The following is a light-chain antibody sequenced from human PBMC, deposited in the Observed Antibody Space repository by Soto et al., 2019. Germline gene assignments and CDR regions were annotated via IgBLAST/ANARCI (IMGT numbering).Light chain of an antibody. CDR2: GAS. Sequence: EIVMTQSPATLSGSPGERATLSCRASQSVSSNLAWYQQKLGQAPRLLIYGASTRATGIPARFSGSGSETEFILTISSLQSEDFAVYYCQQYNNWPPLTFGQGTRLEIK. V-gene: IGKV3D-15*01. J-gene: IGKJ5*01. CDR1: QSVSSN. CDR3: QQYNNWPPLT.